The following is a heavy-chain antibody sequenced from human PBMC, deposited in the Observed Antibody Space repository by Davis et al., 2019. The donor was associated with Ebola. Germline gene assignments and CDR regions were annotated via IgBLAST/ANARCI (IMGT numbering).Heavy chain of an antibody. D-gene: IGHD4/OR15-4a*01. CDR1: GGSISPYY. J-gene: IGHJ4*02. CDR2: IYYSGST. CDR3: ARSYGAAPFDY. V-gene: IGHV4-59*08. Sequence: MPGGSLRLSCTVSGGSISPYYWSWIRQPPGKGLEWIGYIYYSGSTKYNLSLKGRVAISVDTPKNQSSLKLSSVTAADTAVYYCARSYGAAPFDYWGQGTLVTVSS.